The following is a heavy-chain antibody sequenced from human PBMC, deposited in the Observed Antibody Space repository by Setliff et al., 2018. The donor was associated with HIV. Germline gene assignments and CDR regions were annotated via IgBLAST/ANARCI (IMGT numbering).Heavy chain of an antibody. D-gene: IGHD2-15*01. J-gene: IGHJ5*02. CDR1: GYTFTSYH. CDR3: ARDLVVVAPYYCFDP. V-gene: IGHV1-2*02. CDR2: INPNSGDT. Sequence: ASVKVSCKTSGYTFTSYHLHWLRQAPGQGLEWMGWINPNSGDTRYAQRFQGRVTMARDTSTNTAYMELNSLTSDDTAVYYCARDLVVVAPYYCFDPWGQGTLVTVSS.